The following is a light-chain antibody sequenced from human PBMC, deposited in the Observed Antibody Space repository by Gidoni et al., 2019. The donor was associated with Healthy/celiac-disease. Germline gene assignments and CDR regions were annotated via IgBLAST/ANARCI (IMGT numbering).Light chain of an antibody. CDR3: QQSFSTLTYT. CDR2: AAS. V-gene: IGKV1-39*01. J-gene: IGKJ2*01. CDR1: QSISNY. Sequence: DLQMPQSPSSLSASVGDRVTIPSRASQSISNYLNWYQQKPGKAPNLLIYAASSLRRGVPSRFSGSGSGTDFTLTISSLQPEDVATYYCQQSFSTLTYTFGQGTKLEIK.